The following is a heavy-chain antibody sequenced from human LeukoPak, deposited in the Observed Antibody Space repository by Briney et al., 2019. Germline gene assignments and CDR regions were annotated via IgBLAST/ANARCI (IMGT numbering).Heavy chain of an antibody. Sequence: GGSLRLSCAASGFTFSSYGMHWVRQAPGKGLEWVAVVSYDGGSKHYQDSVNGRFTISRDNSKNTLYLQMNSLRAEDTAVYYCARDMRVVTLGYFDYWGQGTLVTVSS. V-gene: IGHV3-30*03. CDR1: GFTFSSYG. D-gene: IGHD4-23*01. CDR2: VSYDGGSK. J-gene: IGHJ4*02. CDR3: ARDMRVVTLGYFDY.